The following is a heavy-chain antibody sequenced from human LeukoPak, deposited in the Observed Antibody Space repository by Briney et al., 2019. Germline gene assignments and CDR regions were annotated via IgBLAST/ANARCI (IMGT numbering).Heavy chain of an antibody. V-gene: IGHV4-38-2*01. J-gene: IGHJ4*02. CDR3: ARASGLGGSSSGAWGAIFDY. D-gene: IGHD1-26*01. CDR1: GYSISSGSY. Sequence: SETLSFTCAASGYSISSGSYGGWFRRPPGKGLKGTGSTYHGGSTYYNPSLKSRVTISVDTSKNQFSLKLSSVTAADTAVYYCARASGLGGSSSGAWGAIFDYWGQGTLVTVSS. CDR2: TYHGGST.